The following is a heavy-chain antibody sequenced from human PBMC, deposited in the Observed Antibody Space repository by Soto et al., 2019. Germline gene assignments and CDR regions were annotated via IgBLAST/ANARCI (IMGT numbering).Heavy chain of an antibody. J-gene: IGHJ3*02. Sequence: QQQLQESGPGLLKPSQTLSLTCTVSGGSMNRHDYYWSWIRQPPGKGLEWIGYIHNSGSTYYNPSLKSRLTISSDMSKNQFSLRLNSVTAADTALYFCARGEVRGPFDIWGQGTKVPVSS. CDR2: IHNSGST. V-gene: IGHV4-30-4*01. CDR3: ARGEVRGPFDI. D-gene: IGHD3-10*01. CDR1: GGSMNRHDYY.